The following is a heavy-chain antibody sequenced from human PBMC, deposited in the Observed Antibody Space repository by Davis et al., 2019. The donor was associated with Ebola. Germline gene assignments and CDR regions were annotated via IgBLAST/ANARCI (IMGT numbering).Heavy chain of an antibody. CDR1: GGTFSSYA. J-gene: IGHJ3*02. CDR2: IIPILGIA. Sequence: SVKVSCKASGGTFSSYAISWVRQAPGQGLEWMGRIIPILGIANYAQKFQGRVTITADKSTSTAYMELSSLRSEDTAVYYCASLSVSVGHAFDIWGQGTMVTVSS. D-gene: IGHD3-9*01. CDR3: ASLSVSVGHAFDI. V-gene: IGHV1-69*04.